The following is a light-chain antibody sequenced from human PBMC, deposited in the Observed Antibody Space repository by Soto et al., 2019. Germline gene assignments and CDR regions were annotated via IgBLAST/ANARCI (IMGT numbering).Light chain of an antibody. J-gene: IGKJ2*01. Sequence: EIVMTQSPVALSVSPGESAALSCRASQSVGRNFAWYQQRPGQAPRVLIYGTSTRATGVPARFSGSGSGTDFTRTISSLQSEDFAVYYCQQYNKWPYTLGQGTRLVSK. V-gene: IGKV3-15*01. CDR1: QSVGRN. CDR3: QQYNKWPYT. CDR2: GTS.